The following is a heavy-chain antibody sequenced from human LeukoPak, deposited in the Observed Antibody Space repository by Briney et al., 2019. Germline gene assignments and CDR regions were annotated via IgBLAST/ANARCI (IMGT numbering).Heavy chain of an antibody. V-gene: IGHV3-7*01. D-gene: IGHD4-23*01. CDR1: GFTFSSYW. Sequence: PGGSLRLSCAASGFTFSSYWMSWVRQAPGKGLEWVANIKQDGSEKYYVDSVKGRFTISRDNAKNSLYLQMNSLRAEDTAVYYCARDGLPDYGGKNAFDIWGQGTMVTVSS. J-gene: IGHJ3*02. CDR2: IKQDGSEK. CDR3: ARDGLPDYGGKNAFDI.